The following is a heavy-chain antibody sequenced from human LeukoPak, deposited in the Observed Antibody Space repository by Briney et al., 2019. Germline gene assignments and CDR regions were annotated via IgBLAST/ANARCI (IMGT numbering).Heavy chain of an antibody. CDR1: GFTFSSYG. CDR3: AKADIVVVVAADPPSFDY. CDR2: IRYDGSNK. V-gene: IGHV3-30*02. J-gene: IGHJ4*02. Sequence: PGGSLRLSCAASGFTFSSYGMHWVRQAPGKGLEWVAFIRYDGSNKYYADSVKGRFTISRDNSKNTLYLQMNSLRAEDTAVYYCAKADIVVVVAADPPSFDYWGQGTLVTVSS. D-gene: IGHD2-15*01.